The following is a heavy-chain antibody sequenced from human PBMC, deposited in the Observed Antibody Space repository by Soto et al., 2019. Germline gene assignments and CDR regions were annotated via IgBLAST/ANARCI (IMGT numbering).Heavy chain of an antibody. V-gene: IGHV4-59*12. CDR3: ARGPIIAAAGNAFDI. CDR2: IYHSGST. Sequence: SETLSLTCTVSGGSISSYYWSWIRQPPGKGLEWIGYIYHSGSTNYNPSLKSRVTISVDTSKNQFSLKLSSVTAADTAVYYCARGPIIAAAGNAFDIWGRGTMVTVSS. J-gene: IGHJ3*02. CDR1: GGSISSYY. D-gene: IGHD6-13*01.